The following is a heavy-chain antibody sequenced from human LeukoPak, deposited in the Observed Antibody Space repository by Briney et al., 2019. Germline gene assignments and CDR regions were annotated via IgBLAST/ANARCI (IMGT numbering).Heavy chain of an antibody. CDR1: GYTFTSYY. V-gene: IGHV1-46*01. CDR3: ARALKLPLNWFDP. J-gene: IGHJ5*02. Sequence: GASVKVSCKASGYTFTSYYMHWVRQAPGQGLEWMGIINPSGGSTSYAQKFQGRVTMTRDTSTSTDYTELSSLRSEDTAVYYCARALKLPLNWFDPWGQETLVTVSS. D-gene: IGHD2-15*01. CDR2: INPSGGST.